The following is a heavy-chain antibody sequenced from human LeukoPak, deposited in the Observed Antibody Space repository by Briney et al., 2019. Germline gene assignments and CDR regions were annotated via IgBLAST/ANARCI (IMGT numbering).Heavy chain of an antibody. V-gene: IGHV3-23*01. CDR2: ICNGTGSCT. Sequence: GGSLRLSCAASGFTFDTYALSWVRQAPGKGLDWVSTICNGTGSCTYYADSVKGRFSISRDNSRSTLYLQMNGLRVEDTAVYYCAKVSDIVVVVAATDFDYWGQGTLVTVSS. D-gene: IGHD2-15*01. J-gene: IGHJ4*02. CDR1: GFTFDTYA. CDR3: AKVSDIVVVVAATDFDY.